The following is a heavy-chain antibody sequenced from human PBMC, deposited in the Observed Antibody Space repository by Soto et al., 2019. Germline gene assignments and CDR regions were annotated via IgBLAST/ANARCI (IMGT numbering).Heavy chain of an antibody. D-gene: IGHD2-21*01. CDR3: ARHLKHPYYYGMDV. CDR1: GGSISSSSYY. J-gene: IGHJ6*02. Sequence: PSETLSLTCTVSGGSISSSSYYWGWIRQPPGKGLEWIGSIYYSGSTYYNPSLKSRVTISVDTSKNQFSLKLSSVTAADTAVYYCARHLKHPYYYGMDVWGQGTTVTAP. V-gene: IGHV4-39*01. CDR2: IYYSGST.